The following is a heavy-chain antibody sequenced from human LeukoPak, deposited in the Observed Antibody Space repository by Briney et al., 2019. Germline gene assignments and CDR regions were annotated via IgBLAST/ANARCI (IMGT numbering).Heavy chain of an antibody. J-gene: IGHJ6*03. Sequence: ASVKVSCKASGYTFTSYAMNWVRQAPGQGLEWMGWINTNTGNPTYAQGFTGRFVFSLDTSVSTAYLQISSLKAEDTAVYYCARVYETYSSGWHWYYYYMDVWGKGTTVTVSS. D-gene: IGHD6-19*01. CDR2: INTNTGNP. V-gene: IGHV7-4-1*02. CDR3: ARVYETYSSGWHWYYYYMDV. CDR1: GYTFTSYA.